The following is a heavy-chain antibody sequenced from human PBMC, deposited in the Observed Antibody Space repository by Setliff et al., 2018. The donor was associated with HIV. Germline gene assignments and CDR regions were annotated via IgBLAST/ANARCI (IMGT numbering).Heavy chain of an antibody. CDR2: INWNGGST. D-gene: IGHD3-10*01. CDR1: GFTFEDYG. V-gene: IGHV3-20*04. J-gene: IGHJ4*02. CDR3: VKEFEDLSGAY. Sequence: SGGSLRLSCAVSGFTFEDYGMSWVRQAPGKGLEGVSGINWNGGSTGYVDSVKGRFTISRDNAKNSLYLQMNSLRAEDMALYYCVKEFEDLSGAYWGQGTLVTVSS.